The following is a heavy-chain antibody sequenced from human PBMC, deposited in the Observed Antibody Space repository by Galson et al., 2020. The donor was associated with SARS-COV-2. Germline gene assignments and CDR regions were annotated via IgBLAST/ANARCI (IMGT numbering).Heavy chain of an antibody. CDR3: AKKEASGISYYYYGMDV. CDR2: ISGSGGIT. V-gene: IGHV3-23*01. CDR1: GFTFSKYG. D-gene: IGHD1-1*01. Sequence: GGSLRLSCAASGFTFSKYGMNWVRQAPGKGLEWVSGISGSGGITHYGDSVKGRFTVSRDNSKNTLYLLMNGLRVEDTAIYYCAKKEASGISYYYYGMDVWGQGTTVTVSS. J-gene: IGHJ6*02.